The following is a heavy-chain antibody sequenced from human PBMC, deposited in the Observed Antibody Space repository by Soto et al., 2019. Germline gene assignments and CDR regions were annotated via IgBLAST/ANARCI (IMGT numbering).Heavy chain of an antibody. J-gene: IGHJ4*02. V-gene: IGHV3-53*01. CDR1: GITVSSYY. D-gene: IGHD3-22*01. CDR2: IYAGTIT. CDR3: ARIPYDNSGTIFDY. Sequence: EVQLVESGGGLLQPGGSLRLSCAVSGITVSSYYMSWVRQAAGKGLEWVSVIYAGTITYYADSVKGRFTIYRDNSKNTLNLEMNSLRVEDTAVYYCARIPYDNSGTIFDYWGQGTLVTVSS.